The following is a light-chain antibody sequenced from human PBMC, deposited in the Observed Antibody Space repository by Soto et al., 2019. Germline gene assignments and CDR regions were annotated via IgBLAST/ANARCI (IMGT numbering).Light chain of an antibody. CDR1: QSISSY. CDR3: QQYETYSPT. Sequence: DIQMTQSPSSLSASVGDRVTITCRASQSISSYLNWYQQKPGKAPKLLIYAASSLQSGVPSRFSGSGSGTDFTLTISSLQPEDFATYYCQQYETYSPTFGQGTKVEIK. J-gene: IGKJ1*01. CDR2: AAS. V-gene: IGKV1-39*01.